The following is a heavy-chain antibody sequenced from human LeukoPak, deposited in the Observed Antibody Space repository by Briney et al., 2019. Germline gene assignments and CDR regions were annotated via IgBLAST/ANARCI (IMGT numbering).Heavy chain of an antibody. CDR1: EFTFSSYG. CDR2: ISYDGSNK. V-gene: IGHV3-30*18. CDR3: AKDPFDY. Sequence: GGSLRLSCAASEFTFSSYGMHWVRQAPGKGLEWVAVISYDGSNKYYADSVKGRFTISRDNSKNTLYLQMNSLRAEDTAVYYCAKDPFDYWGQGTLVTVSS. J-gene: IGHJ4*02.